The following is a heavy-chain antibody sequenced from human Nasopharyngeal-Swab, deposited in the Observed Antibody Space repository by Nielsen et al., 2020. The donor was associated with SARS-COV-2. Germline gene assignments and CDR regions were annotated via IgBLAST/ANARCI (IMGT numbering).Heavy chain of an antibody. V-gene: IGHV3-15*01. CDR1: GFTFSNAW. CDR3: TTSADSGYAYDAFDI. D-gene: IGHD5-12*01. J-gene: IGHJ3*02. Sequence: GGSLRLSCAASGFTFSNAWMSWVRQAPGKGLEWVGRIKSKTDGGTTDYAAPVKGRFTISRDDSKTTLYPQMNSLKTEDTAIYYCTTSADSGYAYDAFDIWGQGTMVTVSS. CDR2: IKSKTDGGTT.